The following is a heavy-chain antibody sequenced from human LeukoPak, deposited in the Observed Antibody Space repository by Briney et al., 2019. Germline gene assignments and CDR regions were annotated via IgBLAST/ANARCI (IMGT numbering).Heavy chain of an antibody. CDR3: ARAELWFGELYPYYFDY. Sequence: ASVKVSCKASGGTFSSYAISWVRQAPGQGLEWMGGIIPIFGTANYAQKFQGRVTITADESTSTAYMELSSLRSEDTAVYYCARAELWFGELYPYYFDYWGQGTLVTVSS. CDR1: GGTFSSYA. D-gene: IGHD3-10*01. J-gene: IGHJ4*02. CDR2: IIPIFGTA. V-gene: IGHV1-69*13.